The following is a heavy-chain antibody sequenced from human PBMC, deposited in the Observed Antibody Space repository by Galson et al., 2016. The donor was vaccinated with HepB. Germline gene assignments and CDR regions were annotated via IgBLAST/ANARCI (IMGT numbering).Heavy chain of an antibody. J-gene: IGHJ4*02. V-gene: IGHV4-61*02. CDR1: GDSISSGSYS. CDR2: IYTSGST. D-gene: IGHD6-19*01. Sequence: TLSLTCTVSGDSISSGSYSWTWIRQPAGKGLEWIGRIYTSGSTNYNPSLKTRVTISVDASKNQFSLRFTSVTAADTAIYYCARDAGSGGPEDYWGQGTLVTVSS. CDR3: ARDAGSGGPEDY.